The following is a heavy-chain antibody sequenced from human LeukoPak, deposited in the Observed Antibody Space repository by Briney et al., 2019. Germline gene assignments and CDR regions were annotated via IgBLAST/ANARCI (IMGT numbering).Heavy chain of an antibody. V-gene: IGHV3-11*04. CDR1: GGSINSGGYY. Sequence: LSLTCTVSGGSINSGGYYWTWVRQAPGKGLEWLSWISYSGSSIYYADSVKGRFTISRDNAKNSLYLQMNSLRAEDTAVYYCQGTKGPPFDIWGQGAMVTVSS. CDR2: ISYSGSSI. D-gene: IGHD1-1*01. J-gene: IGHJ3*02. CDR3: QGTKGPPFDI.